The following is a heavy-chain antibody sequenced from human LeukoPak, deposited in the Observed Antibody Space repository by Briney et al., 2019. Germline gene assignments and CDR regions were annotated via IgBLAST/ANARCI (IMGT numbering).Heavy chain of an antibody. D-gene: IGHD4-17*01. V-gene: IGHV1-69*04. J-gene: IGHJ4*02. CDR3: ARAGGAHTTVLYYFDY. CDR1: GYTFTSYG. CDR2: IIPILGIA. Sequence: ASVKVSCKASGYTFTSYGISWVRQAPGQGLEWMGRIIPILGIANYAQKFQGRVTITADKSTSTAYMELSSLRSEDTAVYYCARAGGAHTTVLYYFDYWGQGTLVTVSS.